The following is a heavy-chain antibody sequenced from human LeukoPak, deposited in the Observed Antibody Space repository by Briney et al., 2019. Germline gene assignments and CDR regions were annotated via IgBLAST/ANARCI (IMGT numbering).Heavy chain of an antibody. CDR3: ARNSGLADC. CDR1: GYTFTNYD. CDR2: MNPNSGNT. J-gene: IGHJ4*02. V-gene: IGHV1-8*01. Sequence: ASVKVSCKASGYTFTNYDISWVRQATGQGLEWMGWMNPNSGNTGYAEKFLGRVTMTRDTSISTAYMELSSLRSDDTAVYYCARNSGLADCWGQGTLVTVSS. D-gene: IGHD5-12*01.